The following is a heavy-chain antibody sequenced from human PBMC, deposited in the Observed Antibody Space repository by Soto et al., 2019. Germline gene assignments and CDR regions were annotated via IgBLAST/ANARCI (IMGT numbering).Heavy chain of an antibody. CDR3: ARDEFRMLRGVMGRFDP. V-gene: IGHV1-18*01. CDR2: ISAYNGNT. Sequence: QVQLVQSGAEVKKPGASVKVSCKASGYTFTSYGISWVRQAPGQGLEWMGWISAYNGNTNYAQKLQGRVTMTTDTSTSTADTELKSLRSDDAAVLYCARDEFRMLRGVMGRFDPWGQGTLVTVSS. J-gene: IGHJ5*02. CDR1: GYTFTSYG. D-gene: IGHD3-10*01.